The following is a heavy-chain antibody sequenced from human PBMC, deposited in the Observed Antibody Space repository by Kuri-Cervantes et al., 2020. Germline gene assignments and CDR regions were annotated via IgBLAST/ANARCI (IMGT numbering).Heavy chain of an antibody. V-gene: IGHV3-23*01. CDR1: GFTFSSYA. D-gene: IGHD2-15*01. CDR3: AKDRGGYHLLYYYYGMDV. CDR2: ISGSGGST. J-gene: IGHJ6*02. Sequence: GESLKITCAASGFTFSSYAMSWVRQAPGKGLEWVSAISGSGGSTYYADSVKGRFTISRDNSKNTLYLQMNSLRAEDTAVYYCAKDRGGYHLLYYYYGMDVWGQGTTVTVSS.